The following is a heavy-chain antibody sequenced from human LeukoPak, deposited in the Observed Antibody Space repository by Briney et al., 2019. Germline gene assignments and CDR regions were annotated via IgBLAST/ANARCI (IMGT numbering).Heavy chain of an antibody. CDR2: IYSGGST. D-gene: IGHD1-26*01. CDR1: GFTFSSYS. CDR3: ARDQASGSYSQHFDY. J-gene: IGHJ4*02. V-gene: IGHV3-66*01. Sequence: GGSLRLSCAASGFTFSSYSMNWVRQAPGKGLEWVSVIYSGGSTYYADSVKGRFTISRDNSKNTLYLQMNSLRAEDTAVYYCARDQASGSYSQHFDYWGQGTLVTVSS.